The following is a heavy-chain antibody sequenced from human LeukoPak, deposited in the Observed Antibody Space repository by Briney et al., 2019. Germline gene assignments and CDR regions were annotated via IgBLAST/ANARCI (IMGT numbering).Heavy chain of an antibody. CDR2: ISYDGSNK. J-gene: IGHJ5*02. D-gene: IGHD4-17*01. Sequence: PGRSLRLSCAASGFTFSSYGMHWVRQAPGKGLEWVAVISYDGSNKYYADSVKGRFTISRDNSKNTLYLQVNSLRAEDTAVYYCAKDPIINGDPNFNWFDPWGQGTLVTVSS. CDR3: AKDPIINGDPNFNWFDP. V-gene: IGHV3-30*18. CDR1: GFTFSSYG.